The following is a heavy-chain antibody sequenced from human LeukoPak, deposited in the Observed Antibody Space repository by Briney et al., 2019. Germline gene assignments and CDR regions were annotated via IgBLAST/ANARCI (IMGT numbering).Heavy chain of an antibody. V-gene: IGHV3-23*01. CDR3: AKYFASGSYYKLPH. D-gene: IGHD3-10*01. Sequence: GGSLRLSCAASGFTFSSYAMSWVRQAPGKGLEWVSTTSGSGAYTYYADSVKGRFTISRDNSKNTLYLQMNSLRAEDTAVYYCAKYFASGSYYKLPHWGQGTLVTVSS. J-gene: IGHJ1*01. CDR2: TSGSGAYT. CDR1: GFTFSSYA.